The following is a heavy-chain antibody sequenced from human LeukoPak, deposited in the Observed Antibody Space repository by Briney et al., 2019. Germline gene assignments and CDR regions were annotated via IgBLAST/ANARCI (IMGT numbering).Heavy chain of an antibody. V-gene: IGHV1-18*01. CDR3: ERVARTAVGIRYYFDE. J-gene: IGHJ4*02. CDR1: GYNFINYG. Sequence: ASVKVSCKASGYNFINYGISWLRQAPGQGLDWMGWISTYNGNSIYAQKFQGRVTMTTDTSTSTGYMDLRSLTSDDTAVYYCERVARTAVGIRYYFDEWGQGTLVSVSS. D-gene: IGHD1-14*01. CDR2: ISTYNGNS.